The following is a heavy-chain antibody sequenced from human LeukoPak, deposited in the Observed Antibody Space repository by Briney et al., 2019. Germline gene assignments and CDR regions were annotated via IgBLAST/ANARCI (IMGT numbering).Heavy chain of an antibody. CDR2: TYYRSKLYN. Sequence: PSQTLSLTCAISGDNVSRNSAAWNWIRQSPSRGLEWLGRTYYRSKLYNDYAVSVKILITINPDTSKNQFSLQLNSVTPEDTAVYYCARAAAGYDYVWGSYRSYDAFDIWGQGTMVTVSS. CDR3: ARAAAGYDYVWGSYRSYDAFDI. J-gene: IGHJ3*02. CDR1: GDNVSRNSAA. V-gene: IGHV6-1*01. D-gene: IGHD3-16*02.